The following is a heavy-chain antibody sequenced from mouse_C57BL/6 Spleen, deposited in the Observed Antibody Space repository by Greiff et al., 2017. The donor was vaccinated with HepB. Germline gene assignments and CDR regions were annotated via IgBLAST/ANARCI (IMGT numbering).Heavy chain of an antibody. CDR2: IYPGSGNT. J-gene: IGHJ3*01. CDR1: GYTFTDSY. Sequence: QVQLKESGAELVRPGASVKLSCKASGYTFTDSYINWVKQRPGQGLEWIARIYPGSGNTYYNEKFKGKATLTAEKSSSTAYMQLSSLTSEDSAVYFCARERYYYGSSTGFADWGQGTLVTDSA. D-gene: IGHD1-1*01. V-gene: IGHV1-76*01. CDR3: ARERYYYGSSTGFAD.